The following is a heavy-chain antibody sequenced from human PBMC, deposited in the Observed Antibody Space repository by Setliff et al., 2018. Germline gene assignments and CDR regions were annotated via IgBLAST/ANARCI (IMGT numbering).Heavy chain of an antibody. CDR1: GGSIMNYF. D-gene: IGHD3-10*01. CDR2: IDRTGNR. V-gene: IGHV4-4*08. J-gene: IGHJ4*02. Sequence: PSETLSLTCTVSGGSIMNYFWSWIRQPPGKGLEWIGSIDRTGNRYYNSPLRSRVTLSIDMSRNEFSLELRSMTAADTAMYYCARRDEYLQFREFFDFWGQGILVTVSS. CDR3: ARRDEYLQFREFFDF.